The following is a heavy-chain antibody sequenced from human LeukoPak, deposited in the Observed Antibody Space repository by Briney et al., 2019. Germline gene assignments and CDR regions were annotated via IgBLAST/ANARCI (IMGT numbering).Heavy chain of an antibody. CDR1: GYTFTSYA. V-gene: IGHV1-3*01. Sequence: ASVKVSCKASGYTFTSYAMHWVRQAPGQRLEWTGWINAGNGNTKYSQKFQGRVTITRDTSASTAYMELSSLRSEDTAVYYCARGRLWSNYDYWGQGTLVTVSS. CDR2: INAGNGNT. D-gene: IGHD5-18*01. CDR3: ARGRLWSNYDY. J-gene: IGHJ4*02.